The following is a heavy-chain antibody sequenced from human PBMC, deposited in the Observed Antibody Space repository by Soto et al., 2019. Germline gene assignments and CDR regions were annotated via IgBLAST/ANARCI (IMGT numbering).Heavy chain of an antibody. V-gene: IGHV1-2*04. Sequence: ASVKVSCKASGYTFTGYYMHWVRQAPGQGLEWMGWINPNSGGTNYAQKFQGWVTMTRDTSISTAYMELSRLRSDDTAVYYCARAGMGHRFTRYCSGGSCLQGPSHGMDVWGQ. CDR2: INPNSGGT. CDR3: ARAGMGHRFTRYCSGGSCLQGPSHGMDV. CDR1: GYTFTGYY. J-gene: IGHJ6*02. D-gene: IGHD2-15*01.